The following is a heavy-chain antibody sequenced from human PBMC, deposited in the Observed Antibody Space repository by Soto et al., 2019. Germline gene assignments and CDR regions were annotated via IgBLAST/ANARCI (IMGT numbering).Heavy chain of an antibody. CDR3: AANDFWSGGNYYYYYMDV. Sequence: GGPLRLSCAASGFTFSSYGMHWVRQAPGKGLEWVAVIWYDGSNKYYADSVKGRFTISRDNSKNTLYLQMNSLRAEDTAVYYCAANDFWSGGNYYYYYMDVWGKGTTVTVSS. V-gene: IGHV3-33*01. CDR1: GFTFSSYG. CDR2: IWYDGSNK. D-gene: IGHD3-3*01. J-gene: IGHJ6*03.